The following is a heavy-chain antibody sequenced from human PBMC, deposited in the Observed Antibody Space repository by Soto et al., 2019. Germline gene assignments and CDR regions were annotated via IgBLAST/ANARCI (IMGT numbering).Heavy chain of an antibody. CDR3: ARVPTVVVPAAMQGAAAFDI. J-gene: IGHJ3*02. CDR2: IIPIFGTA. D-gene: IGHD2-2*01. Sequence: QVQLVQSGAEVKKPGSSVKVSCKASGGTFSSYAISWVRQAPGQGLEWMGGIIPIFGTANYAQKFQGRVTITADESTSTAYMELRSLRSEDTAVYYCARVPTVVVPAAMQGAAAFDIWGQGTMVTVSS. CDR1: GGTFSSYA. V-gene: IGHV1-69*01.